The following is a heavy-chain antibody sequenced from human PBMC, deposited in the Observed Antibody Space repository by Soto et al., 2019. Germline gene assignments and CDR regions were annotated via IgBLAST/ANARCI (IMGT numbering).Heavy chain of an antibody. CDR1: GGSVSSGSYY. V-gene: IGHV4-61*01. J-gene: IGHJ4*02. D-gene: IGHD3-3*01. CDR3: ARVDFWSGYYQVDY. CDR2: IYYSGST. Sequence: ETLSLTCTVSGGSVSSGSYYWSWIRQPPGKGLEWIGYIYYSGSTNYNPSLKSRVTISVDTSKNQFSLKLSSVTAADTAVYYCARVDFWSGYYQVDYWGQGTLVTVSS.